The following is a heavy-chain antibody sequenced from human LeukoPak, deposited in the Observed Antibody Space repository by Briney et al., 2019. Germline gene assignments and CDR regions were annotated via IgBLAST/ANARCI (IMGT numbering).Heavy chain of an antibody. D-gene: IGHD2-15*01. CDR3: ARDRGECSGGSCYPGAFDI. CDR2: IYSDNT. J-gene: IGHJ3*02. V-gene: IGHV3-53*01. CDR1: GFTVSSNS. Sequence: QSGGSLRLSCTVSGFTVSSNSMSWVRQAPGKELEWVSFIYSDNTHYSDSVKGRFTISRDNSKNTLYLQMNSLRAEDTAVYYCARDRGECSGGSCYPGAFDIRGQGTMVTVSS.